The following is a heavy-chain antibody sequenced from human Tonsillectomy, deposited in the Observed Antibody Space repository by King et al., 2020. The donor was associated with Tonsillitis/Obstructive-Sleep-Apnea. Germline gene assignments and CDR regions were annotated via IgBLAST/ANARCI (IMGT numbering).Heavy chain of an antibody. CDR3: ARGRGAADIVVVPAANDP. CDR2: INHSGST. Sequence: VQLQQWGAGLLKPSETLSLTCAVYGGSFRGYYWSWIRQPPGKGLEWIGEINHSGSTNYNPSLKSRVTISVDTSKNQFSLKLSSVTAADTAVYYCARGRGAADIVVVPAANDPWGQGTLVTVSS. D-gene: IGHD2-2*01. V-gene: IGHV4-34*01. CDR1: GGSFRGYY. J-gene: IGHJ5*02.